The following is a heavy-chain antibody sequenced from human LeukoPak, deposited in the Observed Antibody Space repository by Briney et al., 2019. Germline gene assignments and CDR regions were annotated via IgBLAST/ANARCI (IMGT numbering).Heavy chain of an antibody. CDR3: AKVSPNGLTIRYFDY. CDR1: GFTFSSYG. Sequence: PGGSLRLSCAASGFTFSSYGMHWVRQAPGKGLEWVSAISGRGDTTYYADSVKGRFTISRDNSKNTLYLQLNSLRGEDTAVYFCAKVSPNGLTIRYFDYWGQGALVTVSS. D-gene: IGHD3-3*01. J-gene: IGHJ4*02. V-gene: IGHV3-23*01. CDR2: ISGRGDTT.